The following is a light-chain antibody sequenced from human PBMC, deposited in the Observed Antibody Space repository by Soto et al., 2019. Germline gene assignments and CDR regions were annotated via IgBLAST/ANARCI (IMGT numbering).Light chain of an antibody. V-gene: IGLV2-8*01. Sequence: QSARTQPPSASGSPGQSVTGSCTGTSSDVGGYNYVCWYQQYPGKAPKLMIYDVSKRPSGVADRFSGSKLGNTASLTVSGLQAEDEADYYCSSYAGGNVVVFGGGTKLTVL. CDR1: SSDVGGYNY. J-gene: IGLJ2*01. CDR2: DVS. CDR3: SSYAGGNVVV.